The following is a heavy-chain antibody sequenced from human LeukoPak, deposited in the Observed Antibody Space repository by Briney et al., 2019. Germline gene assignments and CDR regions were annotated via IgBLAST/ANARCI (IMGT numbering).Heavy chain of an antibody. CDR1: GGSISSYYW. Sequence: TLSLTCTVSGGSISSYYWSWIRQPPGKALEWLAFIYWNDDKRYSKSLNSRLTITKDTSKNQVVLTMTNMDPVDTATYYCAHRPPSRSPSPHFDYWGQGTLVTVSS. CDR2: IYWNDDK. V-gene: IGHV2-5*01. J-gene: IGHJ4*02. CDR3: AHRPPSRSPSPHFDY.